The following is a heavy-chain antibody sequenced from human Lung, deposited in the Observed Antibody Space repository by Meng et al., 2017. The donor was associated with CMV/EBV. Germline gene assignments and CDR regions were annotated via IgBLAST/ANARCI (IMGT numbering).Heavy chain of an antibody. J-gene: IGHJ4*02. D-gene: IGHD2-2*01. CDR3: ARDPGYCSSTSCSGFFDY. CDR1: GFTFSSYA. CDR2: IKQDGSEK. Sequence: GEXXRISCAASGFTFSSYAMSWVRQAPGKGLEWVANIKQDGSEKYYVDSVKGRFTISRDNAKNSLYLQMNSLRAEDTAVYYCARDPGYCSSTSCSGFFDYWXQGTLVTVSS. V-gene: IGHV3-7*01.